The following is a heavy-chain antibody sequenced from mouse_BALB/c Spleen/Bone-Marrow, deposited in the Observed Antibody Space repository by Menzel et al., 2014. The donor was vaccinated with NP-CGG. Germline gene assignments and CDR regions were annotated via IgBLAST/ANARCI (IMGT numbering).Heavy chain of an antibody. J-gene: IGHJ3*01. Sequence: EVHLVESGGGLVQPGESLKLSCESNEYEFPSHDMSWVRKTPEKRLELVAAINSDGGSTYYPDTMERRFIISRDNSKKILYLQMSSLRSEDTAFYYCARHGDYYGSSLFAYWGQGTLVTVSA. D-gene: IGHD1-1*01. CDR2: INSDGGST. CDR3: ARHGDYYGSSLFAY. V-gene: IGHV5-2*01. CDR1: EYEFPSHD.